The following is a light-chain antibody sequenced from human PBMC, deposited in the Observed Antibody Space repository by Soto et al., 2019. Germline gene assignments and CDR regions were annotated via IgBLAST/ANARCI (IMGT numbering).Light chain of an antibody. Sequence: DIQMTQSPSTLSASVGDRVTITFRASQSISSWLAWYQQKPGKAPKLLIYDASSLESGVPSRFSGSGSGTDFTLTISRLEPEDFAVYYCQQYGSSPITCGQGTRLEIK. CDR2: DAS. CDR3: QQYGSSPIT. V-gene: IGKV1-5*01. J-gene: IGKJ5*01. CDR1: QSISSW.